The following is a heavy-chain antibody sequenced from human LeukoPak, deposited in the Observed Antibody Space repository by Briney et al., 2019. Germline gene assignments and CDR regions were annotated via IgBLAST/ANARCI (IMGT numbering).Heavy chain of an antibody. Sequence: SQTLSLTCTVSGGSISSYYWSWVRQPPGKGLEWIGYVHYSGTTNYNPSLRSRVTISVDTSKNQFSLKLSSVTTADTAVYYCARVVLGGSGSPFDYWGQGTLVTVSS. D-gene: IGHD3-10*01. V-gene: IGHV4-59*01. CDR3: ARVVLGGSGSPFDY. J-gene: IGHJ4*02. CDR2: VHYSGTT. CDR1: GGSISSYY.